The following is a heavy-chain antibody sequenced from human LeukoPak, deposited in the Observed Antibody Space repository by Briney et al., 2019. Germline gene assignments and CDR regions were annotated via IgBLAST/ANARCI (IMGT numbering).Heavy chain of an antibody. CDR3: ARGRIFYDSTGYFI. J-gene: IGHJ3*02. CDR1: GGSISSYY. D-gene: IGHD3-22*01. CDR2: IYYRGNT. V-gene: IGHV4-59*12. Sequence: SETLSLTCTVSGGSISSYYWSWIRQPPGKGLEWIGYIYYRGNTIYNPSLKSRVTISVDTSKSQFSLKLSSVTAADTAVYHCARGRIFYDSTGYFIWGQGTMVTVSS.